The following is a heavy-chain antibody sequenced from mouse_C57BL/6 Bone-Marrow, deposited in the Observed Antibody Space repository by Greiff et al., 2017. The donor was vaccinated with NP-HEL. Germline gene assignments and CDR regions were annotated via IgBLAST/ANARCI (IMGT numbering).Heavy chain of an antibody. CDR2: FYPGSGSM. J-gene: IGHJ4*01. CDR3: ARQEVNYYGSRYYAMDY. Sequence: VQLVESGAELVKPGASVKLSCKASGYTFTEYSIHWVKQRSGPGLEWIGWFYPGSGSMNYNEKFKDNATLTADKSSSTVYIELSRLTSDDSTVYTSARQEVNYYGSRYYAMDYWGQGTAVTVSS. CDR1: GYTFTEYS. V-gene: IGHV1-62-2*01. D-gene: IGHD1-1*01.